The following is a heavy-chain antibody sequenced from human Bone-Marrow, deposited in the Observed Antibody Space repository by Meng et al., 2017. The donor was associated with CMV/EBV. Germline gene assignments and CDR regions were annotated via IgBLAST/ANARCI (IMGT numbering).Heavy chain of an antibody. Sequence: GESLKISCAASGFTFSNFGMNWVRQAPGKGLEWVSSISSSGTYIYYADSVKGRFTISRDNAKNSLFLQMKSLRAEDTARYYCARGLLLWFGELWSFDYWGQGTLVTVSS. V-gene: IGHV3-21*06. D-gene: IGHD3-10*01. CDR2: ISSSGTYI. J-gene: IGHJ4*02. CDR3: ARGLLLWFGELWSFDY. CDR1: GFTFSNFG.